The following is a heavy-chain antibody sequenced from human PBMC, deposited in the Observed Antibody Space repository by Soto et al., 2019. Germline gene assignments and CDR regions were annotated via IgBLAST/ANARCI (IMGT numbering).Heavy chain of an antibody. CDR3: AREYREIGILSDYWFFDL. D-gene: IGHD1-20*01. Sequence: GGSLRLSCAASGFTFSSYAMNWIRQAPGKGLEWVSGINGSGGSTYYADSVKGRFTISRDNSKNTLSLQLNSLRAEDTAVYYCAREYREIGILSDYWFFDLWGRGTLVTVS. CDR1: GFTFSSYA. J-gene: IGHJ2*01. V-gene: IGHV3-23*01. CDR2: INGSGGST.